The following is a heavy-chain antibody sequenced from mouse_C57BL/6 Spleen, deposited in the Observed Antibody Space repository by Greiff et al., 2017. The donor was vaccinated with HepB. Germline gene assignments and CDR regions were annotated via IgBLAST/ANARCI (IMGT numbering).Heavy chain of an antibody. CDR3: ARGGPLLLPVGAY. V-gene: IGHV1-72*01. Sequence: VQLQQPGAELVKPGASVKLSCKASGYTFTSYWMHWVKQRPGRGLEWIGRIDPNSGGTKYNEKFKSKATLTVDKPSSTAYMQLSSLTSEDSAVYYCARGGPLLLPVGAYWGQGTLVTVSA. CDR2: IDPNSGGT. J-gene: IGHJ3*01. D-gene: IGHD2-1*01. CDR1: GYTFTSYW.